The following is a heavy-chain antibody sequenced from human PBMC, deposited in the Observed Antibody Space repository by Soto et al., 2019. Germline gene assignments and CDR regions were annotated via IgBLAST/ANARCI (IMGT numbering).Heavy chain of an antibody. CDR3: TKGSHGSQNYYYGMDV. Sequence: GGSLRLSCTASGFTFGDYAMSWFRQAPGRGLEWVGFIRSRSYGGTTEYAASVKGRFTISRDDSNSIAYLEMNSLKTEDTAVYYCTKGSHGSQNYYYGMDVWGQGTTVTVSS. CDR1: GFTFGDYA. V-gene: IGHV3-49*03. J-gene: IGHJ6*02. CDR2: IRSRSYGGTT.